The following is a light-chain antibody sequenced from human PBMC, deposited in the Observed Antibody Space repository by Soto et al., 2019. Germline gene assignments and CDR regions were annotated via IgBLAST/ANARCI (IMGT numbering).Light chain of an antibody. CDR1: QGISSY. Sequence: VIWMTQSPSLLSASTGDRVTISCLMSQGISSYLAWYQQKPGKAPELLIYAASTLQSGVPSRFSGSGSGTEFTLTISSLQPDDFATYYCQHYNSYSEAFGQGTKVDIK. J-gene: IGKJ1*01. V-gene: IGKV1D-8*03. CDR2: AAS. CDR3: QHYNSYSEA.